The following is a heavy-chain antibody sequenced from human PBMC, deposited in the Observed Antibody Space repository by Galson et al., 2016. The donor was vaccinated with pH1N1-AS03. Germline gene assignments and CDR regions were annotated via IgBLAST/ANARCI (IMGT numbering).Heavy chain of an antibody. D-gene: IGHD3-16*02. V-gene: IGHV4-4*02. CDR2: VHYSGTT. J-gene: IGHJ4*02. Sequence: SETLSLTCAVSGGSMTSPDWWTWVRQPPGKGLEWIGEVHYSGTTSYNPSLNSRVTMSIDKSNNQFSLNLGSVTAGDTAVYFCASAGYHTPGYHYWGQGALVTVSS. CDR1: GGSMTSPDW. CDR3: ASAGYHTPGYHY.